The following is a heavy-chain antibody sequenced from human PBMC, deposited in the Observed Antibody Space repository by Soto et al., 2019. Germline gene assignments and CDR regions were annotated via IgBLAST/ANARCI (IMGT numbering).Heavy chain of an antibody. CDR2: INHSGST. CDR1: GGSFSGYY. Sequence: PSDTLSFTCAVYGGSFSGYYWSWISQPPGKGLEWIGEINHSGSTNYNRSLKSRVTTSVDTSKNQFSLKLSSVTAADTAVYCCTRGRGSGWYNWFDPWGQGSLVTVST. D-gene: IGHD6-13*01. V-gene: IGHV4-34*01. J-gene: IGHJ5*02. CDR3: TRGRGSGWYNWFDP.